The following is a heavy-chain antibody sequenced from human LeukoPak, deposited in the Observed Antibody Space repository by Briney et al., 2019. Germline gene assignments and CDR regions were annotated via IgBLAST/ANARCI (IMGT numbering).Heavy chain of an antibody. CDR1: GDSVSSPTYF. J-gene: IGHJ6*03. Sequence: TSETLSLTCTVSGDSVSSPTYFWGWIRHPPGKGLEWIGSIFYYGTSYYNPSLKSRVTISVDTSTNQFSLKLTSVTAADTAVYYCARIGQSVHYYMDVWGNGTTVDVSS. D-gene: IGHD3/OR15-3a*01. CDR2: IFYYGTS. V-gene: IGHV4-39*01. CDR3: ARIGQSVHYYMDV.